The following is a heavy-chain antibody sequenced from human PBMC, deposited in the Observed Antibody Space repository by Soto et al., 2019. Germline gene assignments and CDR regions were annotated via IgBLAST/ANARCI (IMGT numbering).Heavy chain of an antibody. CDR2: ISGSGGSK. CDR3: AKDGYGDYVDWFYP. D-gene: IGHD4-17*01. Sequence: EVQLLESGGGLVQPGGSLSLSCAASGFTFSSYAMSWARQAPGKGLGWVSPISGSGGSKYYADSVKGRFTISRDNSKHTLYLQMNSLRAEDTAVYYCAKDGYGDYVDWFYPSGQGTLVTVSS. J-gene: IGHJ5*02. CDR1: GFTFSSYA. V-gene: IGHV3-23*01.